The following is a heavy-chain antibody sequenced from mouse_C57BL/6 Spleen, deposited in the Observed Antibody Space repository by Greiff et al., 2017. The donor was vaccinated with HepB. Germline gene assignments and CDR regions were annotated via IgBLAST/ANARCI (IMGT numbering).Heavy chain of an antibody. J-gene: IGHJ1*03. CDR1: GYTFTDYY. CDR2: INPNNGGT. CDR3: ASYDYDDGRLV. Sequence: EVQLQQSGPELVKPGASVKISCKASGYTFTDYYMNWVKQSHGKSLEWIGDINPNNGGTSYNQKFKGKATLTVDKSSSTAYMELRSLTSEDSAVYYCASYDYDDGRLVWGTGTTVTVSS. D-gene: IGHD2-4*01. V-gene: IGHV1-26*01.